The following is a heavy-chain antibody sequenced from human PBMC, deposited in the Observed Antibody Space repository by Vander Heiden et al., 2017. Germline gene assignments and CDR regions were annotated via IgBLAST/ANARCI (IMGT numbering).Heavy chain of an antibody. Sequence: QVQLQQRGPGLLKPSETLSPTSAVYGGSFSGYCWKWMRQPPGKGLEWIGEINHSGSTNYSPSLKSQVTISVDTATNQFSLKLSSVTAADTAVYYCARGNLHGRIVGASFDYWGQGTLVTVSS. CDR3: ARGNLHGRIVGASFDY. CDR2: INHSGST. J-gene: IGHJ4*02. V-gene: IGHV4-34*01. D-gene: IGHD1-26*01. CDR1: GGSFSGYC.